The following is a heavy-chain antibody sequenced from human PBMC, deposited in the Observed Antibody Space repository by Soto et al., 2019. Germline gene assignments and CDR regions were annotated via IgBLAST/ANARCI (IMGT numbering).Heavy chain of an antibody. V-gene: IGHV3-33*01. D-gene: IGHD3-9*01. J-gene: IGHJ6*02. CDR1: GFTFSSYG. CDR3: ARDYNDILAGWGVGYYGMDV. Sequence: QGQLVESGGGGVQPGRSVRLSCAASGFTFSSYGMHWVRQAPGKGLEWVAVIWYDGSNKYYADSVKGRFTISRENSKNPVYLKMNSLRAEDTAVYYCARDYNDILAGWGVGYYGMDVWGQGTTVTVSS. CDR2: IWYDGSNK.